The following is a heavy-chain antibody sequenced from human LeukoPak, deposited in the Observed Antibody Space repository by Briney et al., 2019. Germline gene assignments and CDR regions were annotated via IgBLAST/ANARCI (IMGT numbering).Heavy chain of an antibody. CDR3: AREDYDILTGSPYGMDV. D-gene: IGHD3-9*01. J-gene: IGHJ6*04. V-gene: IGHV3-11*06. CDR2: ISSSSSYT. CDR1: GFTFSDYY. Sequence: PGGSLRLSCAASGFTFSDYYMSWIRQAPVKGLEWVSYISSSSSYTNYADSVKGRFTISRDNAKNSLYLQMNSLRAEDTAVYYCAREDYDILTGSPYGMDVWGKGTTVTVSS.